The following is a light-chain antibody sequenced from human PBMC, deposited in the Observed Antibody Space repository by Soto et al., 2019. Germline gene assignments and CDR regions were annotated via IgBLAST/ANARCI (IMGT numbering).Light chain of an antibody. CDR1: SPNIGAAYD. V-gene: IGLV1-40*01. CDR2: GNN. J-gene: IGLJ3*02. CDR3: QSYDNNLSALV. Sequence: QSVLTQPPSVSGAPGQRVTISCTGSSPNIGAAYDVHWYQRLPGTAPKLLIYGNNNRPSGVPDRFSGSKSGTSASLAITGLQAEDEADYYCQSYDNNLSALVFGGGTKLTVL.